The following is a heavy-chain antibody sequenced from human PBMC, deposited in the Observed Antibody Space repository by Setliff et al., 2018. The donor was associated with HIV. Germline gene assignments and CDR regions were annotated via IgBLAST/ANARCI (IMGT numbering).Heavy chain of an antibody. Sequence: ASVKVSCKTSGDKFGSFDINWVRQASGQGLEWVGWVYASTGHTAYARKFEGRVTMTWDPSTGIGYMELNSLRADDTAVYYCARYARVPQFWGQGTLVTVSS. V-gene: IGHV1-8*01. J-gene: IGHJ4*02. CDR1: GDKFGSFD. D-gene: IGHD1-1*01. CDR3: ARYARVPQF. CDR2: VYASTGHT.